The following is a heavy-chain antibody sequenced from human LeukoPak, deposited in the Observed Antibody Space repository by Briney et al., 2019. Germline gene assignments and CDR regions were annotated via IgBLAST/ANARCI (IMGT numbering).Heavy chain of an antibody. V-gene: IGHV3-33*06. CDR3: AKASFNYYYYGMDV. Sequence: GGSLRLSCAASGFTFSSYGMHWVRQAPGKGLEWVAVIWYDGSNKYYADSVKGRFTISRDNSKNTLYLQMNSLRAEDTAVYYCAKASFNYYYYGMDVWGKGTTVTVSS. CDR2: IWYDGSNK. CDR1: GFTFSSYG. J-gene: IGHJ6*04.